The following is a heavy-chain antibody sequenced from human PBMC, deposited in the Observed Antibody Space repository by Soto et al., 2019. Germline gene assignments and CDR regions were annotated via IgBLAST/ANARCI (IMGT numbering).Heavy chain of an antibody. CDR3: AKRSSNTWYAGVRFDP. D-gene: IGHD6-13*01. Sequence: EVQLLESGGGLVQPGGSLRLSCAASRFTFSSYAMSWVRQAPGKGLEWVSAISDSGGSTYYADSVRGRFTISRDNSKNTLYLQMNSLRAEDTAVYYCAKRSSNTWYAGVRFDPWGQGTLVTVSS. CDR2: ISDSGGST. J-gene: IGHJ5*02. CDR1: RFTFSSYA. V-gene: IGHV3-23*01.